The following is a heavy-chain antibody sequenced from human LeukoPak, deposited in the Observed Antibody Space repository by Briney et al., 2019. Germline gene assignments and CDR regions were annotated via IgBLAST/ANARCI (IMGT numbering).Heavy chain of an antibody. CDR3: ARGQAWYYYDSSGYYLY. J-gene: IGHJ4*02. Sequence: SETLSLTCAVYGGSFSGYYWSWIRQPPGKGLEWIGEINHSGSTNYNPSLKSRVTISVGTSKNQFSLKLSSVTAADTAVYYCARGQAWYYYDSSGYYLYWGQGTLVTVSS. V-gene: IGHV4-34*01. D-gene: IGHD3-22*01. CDR1: GGSFSGYY. CDR2: INHSGST.